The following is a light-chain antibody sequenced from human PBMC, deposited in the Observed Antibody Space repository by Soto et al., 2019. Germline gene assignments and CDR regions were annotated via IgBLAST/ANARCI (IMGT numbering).Light chain of an antibody. CDR3: QQTNRFPLT. J-gene: IGKJ4*01. CDR2: AAS. V-gene: IGKV1-12*01. Sequence: DIQMTQSPSSVSASVGDRVTITCRASQDIGNWLAWYQQRPGKAPKLLIYAASNLQSGVPSRFRGSGSGTDFTLIITSLQPEDFAHYYCQQTNRFPLTFGGGTNVEIK. CDR1: QDIGNW.